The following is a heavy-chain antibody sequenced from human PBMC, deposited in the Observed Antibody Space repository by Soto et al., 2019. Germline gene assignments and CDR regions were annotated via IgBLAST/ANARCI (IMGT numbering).Heavy chain of an antibody. V-gene: IGHV4-61*01. CDR2: SISSGGT. CDR3: AKGFSTGLYVDS. CDR1: GDSVTSDSYY. D-gene: IGHD6-19*01. J-gene: IGHJ5*01. Sequence: QVQLQESGPGLVKPSGTLSLTCSVSGDSVTSDSYYWTWIRQPPGKTLEWVGFSISSGGTSTNPSLRSRLSMSVDTSKNQFSMRLTSVTAADTGVYFCAKGFSTGLYVDSWGRGAQVTVSS.